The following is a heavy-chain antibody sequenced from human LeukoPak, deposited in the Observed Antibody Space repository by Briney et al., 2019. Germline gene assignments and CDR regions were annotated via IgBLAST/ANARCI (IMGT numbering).Heavy chain of an antibody. Sequence: SETLSLTCSVSGGSIRDFYWSWIRQSAERSLEFNGYIDNSGSTEYNPSLKSRVTISVDTSKNQFSLDLNSVTAADTAVYYCASLAVPFGWYGGSYYWYMDVWGKGTTVTVSS. CDR2: IDNSGST. CDR1: GGSIRDFY. V-gene: IGHV4-59*01. CDR3: ASLAVPFGWYGGSYYWYMDV. D-gene: IGHD6-19*01. J-gene: IGHJ6*03.